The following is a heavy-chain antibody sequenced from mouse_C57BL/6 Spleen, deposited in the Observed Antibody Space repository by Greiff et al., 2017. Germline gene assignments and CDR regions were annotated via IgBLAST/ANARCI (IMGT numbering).Heavy chain of an antibody. D-gene: IGHD2-5*01. CDR1: GFTFSDYY. Sequence: EVKVVESEGGLVQPGSSMKLSCTASGFTFSDYYMAWVRQVPEKGLEWVANINYDGSSTYYLDSLKSRFIISRDNAKNILYLQMSSLKSEDTATYYCARDSNYLWYFDVWGTGTTVTVSS. V-gene: IGHV5-16*01. J-gene: IGHJ1*03. CDR2: INYDGSST. CDR3: ARDSNYLWYFDV.